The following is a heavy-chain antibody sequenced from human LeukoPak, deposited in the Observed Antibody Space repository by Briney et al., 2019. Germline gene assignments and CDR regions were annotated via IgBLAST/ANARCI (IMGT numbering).Heavy chain of an antibody. CDR2: INSDGSST. J-gene: IGHJ4*02. CDR1: GFTFSYYW. V-gene: IGHV3-74*01. Sequence: GGSLRLSCAASGFTFSYYWMHWVRQAPGKGQVWVSRINSDGSSTSYADSVKGRFTISRDNAKNTLYLQMNSLTAEDTAVYYCARGARDGYNLWGQGTLVTVSS. D-gene: IGHD5-24*01. CDR3: ARGARDGYNL.